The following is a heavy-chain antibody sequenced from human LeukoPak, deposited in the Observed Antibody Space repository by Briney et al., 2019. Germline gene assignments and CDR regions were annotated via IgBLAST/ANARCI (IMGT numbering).Heavy chain of an antibody. Sequence: GGSLRLSCAASGFSASNNYMYWVRQTPGKGLWMVSVIYSGGSTYYADSVQGRFTISRDNSKNTLYLQMNTLRAEDTAVYYCARGQRAAAGFDSWGQGTLVTVSS. D-gene: IGHD6-13*01. CDR2: IYSGGST. CDR1: GFSASNNY. V-gene: IGHV3-53*01. J-gene: IGHJ4*02. CDR3: ARGQRAAAGFDS.